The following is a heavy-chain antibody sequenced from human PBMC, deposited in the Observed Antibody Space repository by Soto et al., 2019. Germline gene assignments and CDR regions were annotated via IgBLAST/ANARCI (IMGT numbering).Heavy chain of an antibody. J-gene: IGHJ6*03. V-gene: IGHV1-46*03. CDR2: INPSGGST. D-gene: IGHD1-1*01. CDR3: ARDSRNNWNDADYYYYYYMDV. Sequence: ASVKVSCXASGYTFASYYMHWVRQAPGQGLEWMGIINPSGGSTSYAQKFQGRVTMTRDTSTSTVYMELSSLRSEDTAVYYCARDSRNNWNDADYYYYYYMDVWGKGTTVTVSS. CDR1: GYTFASYY.